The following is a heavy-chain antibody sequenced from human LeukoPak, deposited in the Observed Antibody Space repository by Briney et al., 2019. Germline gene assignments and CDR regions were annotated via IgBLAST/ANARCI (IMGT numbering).Heavy chain of an antibody. V-gene: IGHV3-48*03. CDR3: AKGDSGWYIGDFDY. D-gene: IGHD6-19*01. Sequence: GGSLRLSCAASGFTFSSYEMNWVRQAPGKGLEWVSYISSSGSTIYYADSVKGRFTISRDNSKNTLYLQMNSLRAEDTAVYYCAKGDSGWYIGDFDYWGQGTLVTVSS. J-gene: IGHJ4*02. CDR2: ISSSGSTI. CDR1: GFTFSSYE.